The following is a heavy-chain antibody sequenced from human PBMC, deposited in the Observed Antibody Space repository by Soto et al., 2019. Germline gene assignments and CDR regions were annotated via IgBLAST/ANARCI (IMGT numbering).Heavy chain of an antibody. J-gene: IGHJ1*01. V-gene: IGHV4-34*01. Sequence: QVQLQQWGAGLLKPSETLSLTCAVYGGSFSGYYWSWIRQPPGKGLEWIGEINHSGSTNYNPSLKSRVTISVDTSKNQFSLKLSSVTAADTAVYYCARGRPILRFLEWHTGRGNRAEYFQHWGQGTLVTVSS. CDR2: INHSGST. D-gene: IGHD3-3*01. CDR3: ARGRPILRFLEWHTGRGNRAEYFQH. CDR1: GGSFSGYY.